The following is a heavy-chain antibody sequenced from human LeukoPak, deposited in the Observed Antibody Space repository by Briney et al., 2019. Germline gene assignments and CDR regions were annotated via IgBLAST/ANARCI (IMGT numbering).Heavy chain of an antibody. CDR1: GGSFSGYY. Sequence: SETLSLTCAVYGGSFSGYYWSCIRQPPGKGLEWIGEINHSGSTNYNPSLKSRVTISVDTSKNQFSLKLSSVTAADTAVYYCARGRARWYLYYWGQGTLVTVSS. CDR3: ARGRARWYLYY. D-gene: IGHD5-24*01. CDR2: INHSGST. J-gene: IGHJ4*02. V-gene: IGHV4-34*01.